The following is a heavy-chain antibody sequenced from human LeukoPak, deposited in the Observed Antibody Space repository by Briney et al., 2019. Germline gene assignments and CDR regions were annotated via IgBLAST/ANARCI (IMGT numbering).Heavy chain of an antibody. D-gene: IGHD1-1*01. CDR2: INHSGST. J-gene: IGHJ4*02. CDR1: GGSFSGYY. Sequence: PSETLSLTCAVYGGSFSGYYWSWIRQPPGKGLEWIGEINHSGSTNYNPSLNSRVTISVDTSKNQFSLKLSSVTAAATAVYYCARVKRTAFDYWGQGTLVTVS. CDR3: ARVKRTAFDY. V-gene: IGHV4-34*01.